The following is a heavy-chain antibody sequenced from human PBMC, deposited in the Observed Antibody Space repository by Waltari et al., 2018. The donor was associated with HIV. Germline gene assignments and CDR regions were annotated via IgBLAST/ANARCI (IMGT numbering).Heavy chain of an antibody. Sequence: VQLQESGPGLVKTSQTLSLICLVSGASITRGRYYWTWVRQPAGKGLEWIGRISSSGNTNYNPSLKSRVTMSMDTSKNQFSLEVTSVTAADTAIYFCARALLAARSGGMDVWGHGTTVTVSS. V-gene: IGHV4-61*02. CDR1: GASITRGRYY. CDR2: ISSSGNT. CDR3: ARALLAARSGGMDV. J-gene: IGHJ6*02. D-gene: IGHD6-25*01.